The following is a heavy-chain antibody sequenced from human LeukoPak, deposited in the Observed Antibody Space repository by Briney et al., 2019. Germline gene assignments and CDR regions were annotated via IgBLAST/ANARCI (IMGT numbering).Heavy chain of an antibody. CDR3: ARGADSSGYYSIFYFDY. CDR1: GGSVSSTRHY. Sequence: KTSETLSLTCTVSGGSVSSTRHYWGWIRQPPGKGLEWIGNMYYSGSTYYNPSLRSRVTISVDTSKNQFSLKLSSVTAADTAVYYCARGADSSGYYSIFYFDYWGQGTLVTVSS. V-gene: IGHV4-39*07. J-gene: IGHJ4*02. CDR2: MYYSGST. D-gene: IGHD3-22*01.